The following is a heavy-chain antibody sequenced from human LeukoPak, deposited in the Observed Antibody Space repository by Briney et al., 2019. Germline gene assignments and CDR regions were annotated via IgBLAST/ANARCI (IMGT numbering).Heavy chain of an antibody. V-gene: IGHV1-2*02. CDR1: GYTFTGYY. D-gene: IGHD3-3*01. CDR3: ARDQADHYDFRSGYYENYYYYGMDV. Sequence: ASVKVSCKASGYTFTGYYMHWVRQAPGQGLEWMGWINPNSGGTNYAQKFQGRVTMTRDTSISTAYMELSRLRSDDTAVYYCARDQADHYDFRSGYYENYYYYGMDVWGQGTTVTVSS. J-gene: IGHJ6*02. CDR2: INPNSGGT.